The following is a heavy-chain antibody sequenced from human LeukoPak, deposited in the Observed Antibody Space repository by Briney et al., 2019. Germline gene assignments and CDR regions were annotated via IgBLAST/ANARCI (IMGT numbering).Heavy chain of an antibody. CDR1: GGTFISYA. CDR2: IIPIFGTA. Sequence: ASVKVSFKASGGTFISYAISWVRQAPGQGLEWMGGIIPIFGTANYAQKFQGRVTITADKSTSTAYMELSSLRSEDTAVYYCAREGNFDAFDIWGQGTMVTVSS. D-gene: IGHD1-7*01. CDR3: AREGNFDAFDI. J-gene: IGHJ3*02. V-gene: IGHV1-69*06.